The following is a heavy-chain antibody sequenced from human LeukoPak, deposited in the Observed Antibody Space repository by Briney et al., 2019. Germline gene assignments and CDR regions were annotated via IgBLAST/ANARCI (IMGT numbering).Heavy chain of an antibody. CDR2: INPNSGGT. V-gene: IGHV1-2*02. D-gene: IGHD3-16*01. CDR1: GYTFTGYY. Sequence: ASVKVSCKASGYTFTGYYMHRVRQAPGQGLEWMGWINPNSGGTNYAQKFQGRVTMTRDTSISTAYMELSRLRSDDTAVYYCAREAGDPNWFDPWGQGTLVTVSS. J-gene: IGHJ5*02. CDR3: AREAGDPNWFDP.